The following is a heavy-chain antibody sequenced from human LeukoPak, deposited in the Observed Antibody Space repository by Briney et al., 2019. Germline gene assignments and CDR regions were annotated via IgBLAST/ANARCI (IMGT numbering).Heavy chain of an antibody. D-gene: IGHD3-3*01. CDR3: ARETYYDFWSGQGAFDI. V-gene: IGHV3-21*01. CDR2: ISSSSSYI. Sequence: GGSLRLSCAASRFTFSSYAMNRVRQAPGKGLEWVSSISSSSSYIYYADSVKGRFTISRDNAKNSLYLQMNSLRAEDTAVYYCARETYYDFWSGQGAFDIWGQGTMVTVSS. CDR1: RFTFSSYA. J-gene: IGHJ3*02.